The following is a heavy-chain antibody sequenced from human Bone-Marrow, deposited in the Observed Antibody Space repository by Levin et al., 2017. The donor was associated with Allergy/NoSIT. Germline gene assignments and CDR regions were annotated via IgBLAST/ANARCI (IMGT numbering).Heavy chain of an antibody. CDR1: GGSINSTSYS. V-gene: IGHV4-30-2*01. CDR2: IYHGGST. CDR3: ARAQISGYYDY. D-gene: IGHD3-22*01. J-gene: IGHJ4*02. Sequence: SQTLSLTCAVSGGSINSTSYSWGWIRQPPGKGLEWIGYIYHGGSTSYNPSLKSRVTISEDRSKNQFSLRLSFVTAADTALYFCARAQISGYYDYWGQGILVTVSS.